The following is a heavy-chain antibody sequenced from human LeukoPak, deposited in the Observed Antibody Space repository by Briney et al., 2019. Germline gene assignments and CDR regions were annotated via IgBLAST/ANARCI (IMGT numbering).Heavy chain of an antibody. V-gene: IGHV1-3*03. D-gene: IGHD3-22*01. CDR2: INAGNGNT. J-gene: IGHJ4*02. CDR1: GYTFTSYA. Sequence: ASVKVSCKASGYTFTSYAMHWVRQAPGQRLEWMGWINAGNGNTKYSQEFQGRVTITRDTSASTAYMELGSLRSEDMAVYYCARVMGYYDSSGPIDYWGQGTLVTVSS. CDR3: ARVMGYYDSSGPIDY.